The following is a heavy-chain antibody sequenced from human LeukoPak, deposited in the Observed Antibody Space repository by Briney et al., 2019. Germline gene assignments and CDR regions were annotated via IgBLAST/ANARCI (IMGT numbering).Heavy chain of an antibody. Sequence: SGGSLRLSCAASGFTFSSYGMHWVRQAPGKGLEWVAVISYDGSNKYYADSVKGRFTISRDNSKNTVYLQMNSLRPGDTGFYYCARGWGFDPWGQGTLVTVSS. D-gene: IGHD5-24*01. CDR2: ISYDGSNK. CDR1: GFTFSSYG. J-gene: IGHJ5*02. CDR3: ARGWGFDP. V-gene: IGHV3-30*03.